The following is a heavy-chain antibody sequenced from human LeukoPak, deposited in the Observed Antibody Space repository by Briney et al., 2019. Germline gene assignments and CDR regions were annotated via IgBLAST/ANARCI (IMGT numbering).Heavy chain of an antibody. D-gene: IGHD2-2*01. CDR2: IKEDGSEK. CDR3: ASDWDCSSATCYGALGY. CDR1: QFTFSSYW. V-gene: IGHV3-7*01. J-gene: IGHJ4*01. Sequence: GGSLRLSCAASQFTFSSYWMTWVRQAPGKGLEWVANIKEDGSEKYYVDSVKGRFTISRDNAKNSLYLQMNSLRAEDTAVYYCASDWDCSSATCYGALGYWGQGTLVTVSS.